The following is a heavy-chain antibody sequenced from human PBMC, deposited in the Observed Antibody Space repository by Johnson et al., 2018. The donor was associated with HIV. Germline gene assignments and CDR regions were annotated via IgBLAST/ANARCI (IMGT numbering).Heavy chain of an antibody. D-gene: IGHD1-26*01. V-gene: IGHV3-30-3*02. J-gene: IGHJ3*02. Sequence: QEKLVESGGGVVQPGRSLRLSCAASGFTFSSYAMHWVRQAPGKGLEWVAVISYDGSNKYYADSVKGRFTISRDNSKKTLYLQMNSLRAEDTAVYYCAKLVGATHPLDIWGQGTMVTVSS. CDR1: GFTFSSYA. CDR3: AKLVGATHPLDI. CDR2: ISYDGSNK.